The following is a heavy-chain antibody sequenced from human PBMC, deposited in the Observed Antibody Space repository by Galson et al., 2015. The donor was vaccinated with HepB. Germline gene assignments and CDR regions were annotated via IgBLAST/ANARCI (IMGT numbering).Heavy chain of an antibody. Sequence: SLRLSCAASGFTFSSSAIHWVRQASGKGLEWVGRIRSKASGHATADDASLKGRFTISRDDSKNTAYLHMNSLKTEDTAVYYCARLGDLSGYSSLWGQGTLVTVSS. D-gene: IGHD2-15*01. CDR1: GFTFSSSA. J-gene: IGHJ4*02. V-gene: IGHV3-73*01. CDR2: IRSKASGHAT. CDR3: ARLGDLSGYSSL.